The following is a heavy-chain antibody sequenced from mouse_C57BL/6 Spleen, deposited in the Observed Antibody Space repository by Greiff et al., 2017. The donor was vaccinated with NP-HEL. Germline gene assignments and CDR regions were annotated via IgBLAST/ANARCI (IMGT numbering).Heavy chain of an antibody. J-gene: IGHJ3*01. D-gene: IGHD4-1*01. CDR2: IDPSDSYT. CDR3: ALTGPVAY. CDR1: GYTFTSYW. Sequence: VQLQQPGAELVKPGASVKLSCKASGYTFTSYWMQWVKQRPGQGLEWIGAIDPSDSYTNYNQKFKGKATLTVDTSSSTAYMQLSSLTSEDSAVYYCALTGPVAYWGQGTLVTVSA. V-gene: IGHV1-50*01.